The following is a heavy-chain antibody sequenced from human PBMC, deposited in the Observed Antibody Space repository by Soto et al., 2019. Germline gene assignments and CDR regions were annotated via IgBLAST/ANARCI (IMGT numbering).Heavy chain of an antibody. CDR1: GGSISSYY. J-gene: IGHJ4*02. V-gene: IGHV4-59*01. D-gene: IGHD6-13*01. CDR3: AREGGHSSSWYVPFDY. Sequence: QVQLQESGPGLVKPSETLSLTCTVSGGSISSYYWSWIRQPPGKGLEWIGYIYYSGSTNYNPSLTSRVTISVDTSKNQCPLKLSSVTAADTAVYYCAREGGHSSSWYVPFDYWGQGTLVTVSS. CDR2: IYYSGST.